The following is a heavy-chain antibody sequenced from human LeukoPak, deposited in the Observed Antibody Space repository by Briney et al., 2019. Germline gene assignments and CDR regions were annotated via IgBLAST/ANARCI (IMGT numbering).Heavy chain of an antibody. J-gene: IGHJ4*02. V-gene: IGHV4-4*02. D-gene: IGHD3-10*01. CDR3: ASASDFNASGW. CDR2: IYHTGST. Sequence: SGTLSLTCAVSGGSISIPNWWTWVRQPPGKGLEWIGEIYHTGSTNYNPSLKSRVTISVDKSKNQFSLNLSSVTAADTAIYYCASASDFNASGWWGQGTLVTVSS. CDR1: GGSISIPNW.